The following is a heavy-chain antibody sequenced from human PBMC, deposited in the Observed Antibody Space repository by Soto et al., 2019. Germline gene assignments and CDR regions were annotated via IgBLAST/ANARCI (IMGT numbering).Heavy chain of an antibody. CDR1: GYTFTSYG. CDR3: ARGRYGDY. J-gene: IGHJ4*02. V-gene: IGHV1-18*01. CDR2: ISAHNGNT. Sequence: QVHLVQSGAEVKKPGASVKVSCKASGYTFTSYGITWVRQAPGQGLEWMGSISAHNGNTDYAQKLQGRVIVTRDTSTSTAYMELRSLISDDTAVYYCARGRYGDYWGQGALVTVFS. D-gene: IGHD1-1*01.